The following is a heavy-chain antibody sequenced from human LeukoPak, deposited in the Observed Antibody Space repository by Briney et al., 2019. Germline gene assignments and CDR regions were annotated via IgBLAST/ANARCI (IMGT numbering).Heavy chain of an antibody. D-gene: IGHD3-22*01. CDR2: ISSSSSYI. V-gene: IGHV3-21*01. CDR1: GFTFSSYG. CDR3: ARAVGRGRGRGSYYYDSSGYPTYYFDY. Sequence: GGSPRLSCAASGFTFSSYGMHWVRQAPGKGLEWVSSISSSSSYIYYADSVKGRFTISRDNAKNSLYLQMNSLRAEDTAVYYCARAVGRGRGRGSYYYDSSGYPTYYFDYWGQGTLVTVSS. J-gene: IGHJ4*02.